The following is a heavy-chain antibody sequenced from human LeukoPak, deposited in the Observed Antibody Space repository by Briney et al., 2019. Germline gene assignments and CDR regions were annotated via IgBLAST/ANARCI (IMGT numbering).Heavy chain of an antibody. Sequence: APVKVSCKASGYTFTGYYMHWVRQAPGQGLEWMGWINPNSGGTNYAQKFQGRVTMTRDTSISTAYMELSRLRSDDTAVYYCARAEGGTIFGVVISWGQGTLVTVSS. CDR1: GYTFTGYY. CDR2: INPNSGGT. D-gene: IGHD3-3*01. J-gene: IGHJ5*02. V-gene: IGHV1-2*02. CDR3: ARAEGGTIFGVVIS.